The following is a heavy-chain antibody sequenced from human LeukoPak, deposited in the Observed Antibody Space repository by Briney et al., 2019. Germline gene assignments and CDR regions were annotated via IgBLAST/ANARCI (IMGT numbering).Heavy chain of an antibody. CDR1: GFTFGNYA. D-gene: IGHD3-16*02. J-gene: IGHJ4*02. V-gene: IGHV3-23*01. Sequence: GSLGLSCAGSGFTFGNYAMSWVRQAPGKGLEWVSAITGSGATTYYADSVKGRFTISRDNYRNILFLQMSSLRPEDTATYYCAKGVTEESLFDYWGQGTPVTVSP. CDR3: AKGVTEESLFDY. CDR2: ITGSGATT.